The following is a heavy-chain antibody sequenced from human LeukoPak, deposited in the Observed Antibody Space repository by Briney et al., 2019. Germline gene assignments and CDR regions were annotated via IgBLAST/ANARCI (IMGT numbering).Heavy chain of an antibody. CDR1: GYIFTSYW. Sequence: GESLKISCKGSGYIFTSYWIGWVRQMPGKGLEWMGIIYPGDSDTRYSPSFQGQVTISADKSINTAYLQWSSLKASDTAMYYCARRVAVAGTGDAFDIWGQGTMVTVSS. CDR3: ARRVAVAGTGDAFDI. D-gene: IGHD6-19*01. J-gene: IGHJ3*02. V-gene: IGHV5-51*01. CDR2: IYPGDSDT.